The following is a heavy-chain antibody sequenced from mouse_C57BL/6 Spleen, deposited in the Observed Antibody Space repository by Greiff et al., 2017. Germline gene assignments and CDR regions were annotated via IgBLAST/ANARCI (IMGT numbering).Heavy chain of an antibody. J-gene: IGHJ2*01. V-gene: IGHV1-80*01. CDR3: ARGDGQDYVDY. D-gene: IGHD2-13*01. CDR1: GYAFTSYW. CDR2: IYPGDGDT. Sequence: QVQLKQSGAELVKPGASVKISCKASGYAFTSYWMNWVKQRPGKGLEWIGQIYPGDGDTNYNGKFKGKATLTADRSSSTAYMQLSSLTSEDSAVSFCARGDGQDYVDYRGQSATVSVST.